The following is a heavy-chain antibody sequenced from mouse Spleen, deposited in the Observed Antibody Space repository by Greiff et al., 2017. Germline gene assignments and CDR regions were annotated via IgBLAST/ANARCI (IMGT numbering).Heavy chain of an antibody. CDR1: GFTFSSYY. D-gene: IGHD2-10*02. V-gene: IGHV5-6-4*01. CDR2: ISSGGGST. J-gene: IGHJ2*01. CDR3: AREKYGNYVDY. Sequence: EVKLVESGGGLVKLGGSLKLSCAASGFTFSSYYMSWVRQTPEKRLEWVATISSGGGSTYYPDSVKGRFTISRDNAKNTLYLQMSSLNSEDTAVYYCAREKYGNYVDYWGQGTTLTVSS.